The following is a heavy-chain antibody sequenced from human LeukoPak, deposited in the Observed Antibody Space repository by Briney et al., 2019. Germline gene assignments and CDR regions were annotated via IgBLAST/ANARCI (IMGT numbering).Heavy chain of an antibody. CDR1: GGSFSSGSYY. V-gene: IGHV4-39*07. CDR3: ARVAGGYSYGYPDY. Sequence: SETLSLTCTVSGGSFSSGSYYWSWIRQPPGKGLEWIGSIYNSGSTYYNPPLKSRVTISVDTSKNQFSLKLSSVTAADTAVYYCARVAGGYSYGYPDYWGQGTLVTVSS. J-gene: IGHJ4*02. CDR2: IYNSGST. D-gene: IGHD5-18*01.